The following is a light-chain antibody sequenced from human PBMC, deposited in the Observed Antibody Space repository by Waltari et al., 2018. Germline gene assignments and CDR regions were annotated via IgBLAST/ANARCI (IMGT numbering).Light chain of an antibody. Sequence: EIVLTQSPATLSLSPGERAALSCRASQSVSSNLGWYQQKPGQAPRLLIYGASNRATGIPARFSGSGSGTDFTLIISSLEPEDFAVYYRQHRSNWPLTFGGGTKVEIK. V-gene: IGKV3-11*01. CDR2: GAS. CDR1: QSVSSN. J-gene: IGKJ4*01. CDR3: QHRSNWPLT.